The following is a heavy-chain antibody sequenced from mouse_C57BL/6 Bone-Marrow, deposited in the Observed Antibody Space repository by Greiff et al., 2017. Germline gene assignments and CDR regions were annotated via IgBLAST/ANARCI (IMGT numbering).Heavy chain of an antibody. CDR3: VRQWYYYAMDD. CDR2: IRSKSNNYAT. D-gene: IGHD1-1*02. Sequence: EVKLQESGGGLVQPKGSLKLSCAASGFSFNTYAMNWVRQAPGKGLEWVARIRSKSNNYATYYADSVKDRFTITRDDSESMLYLQMNYLKTNDTDMYYCVRQWYYYAMDDWGQGTSVTVSA. V-gene: IGHV10-1*01. J-gene: IGHJ4*01. CDR1: GFSFNTYA.